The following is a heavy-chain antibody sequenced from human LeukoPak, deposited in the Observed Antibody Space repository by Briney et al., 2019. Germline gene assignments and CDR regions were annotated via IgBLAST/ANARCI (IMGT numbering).Heavy chain of an antibody. J-gene: IGHJ3*02. CDR3: ARHLFPRHEAFDI. Sequence: GGSVKVSCMASGYTFTSYYMHWVRQAPGQGLEWMGIINPSGGSTSYAQKFQGRVTMTRDTSTSTVYMELSSLRAEDTAVYYCARHLFPRHEAFDIWGQGTMVTVSS. V-gene: IGHV1-46*01. CDR1: GYTFTSYY. CDR2: INPSGGST.